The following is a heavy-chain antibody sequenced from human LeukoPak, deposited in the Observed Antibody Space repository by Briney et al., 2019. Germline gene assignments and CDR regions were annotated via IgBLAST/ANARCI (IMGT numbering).Heavy chain of an antibody. Sequence: ASVKVSCKASGYTFTSYYMHWVRQATGQGLEWMGWMNPNSGNTGYAQKFQGRVTITRNTSISTAYMELSSLRSEDTAVYYRARDDVDILTGYSVTGLRYWGQGTLVTVSS. CDR3: ARDDVDILTGYSVTGLRY. J-gene: IGHJ4*02. V-gene: IGHV1-8*03. CDR2: MNPNSGNT. D-gene: IGHD3-9*01. CDR1: GYTFTSYY.